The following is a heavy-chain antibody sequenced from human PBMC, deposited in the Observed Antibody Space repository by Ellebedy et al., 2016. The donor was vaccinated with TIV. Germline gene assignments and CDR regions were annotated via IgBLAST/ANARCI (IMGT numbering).Heavy chain of an antibody. D-gene: IGHD4-17*01. CDR2: IIPIFGTA. CDR1: GGTFSSYA. Sequence: AASVKVSCKASGGTFSSYAISWVRQAPGQGLEWMGGIIPIFGTANYAQKFQGRVTITADESTSTAYMELSSLRSEDTAVYYCARDRLTTVTTLYYYYGMDVWGQGTTVTVSS. J-gene: IGHJ6*02. V-gene: IGHV1-69*13. CDR3: ARDRLTTVTTLYYYYGMDV.